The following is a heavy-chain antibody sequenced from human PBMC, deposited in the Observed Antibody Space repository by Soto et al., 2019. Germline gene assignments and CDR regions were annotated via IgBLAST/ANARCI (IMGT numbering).Heavy chain of an antibody. Sequence: PGGSLRLSCAASGFTFSSYVLRWVSQAPGMSLEGVAVISYDGSNKYYADSVKGRFTISRDNSKNTLYLQMNSLRAEDTAVYYRAKDEQSSGWYQGYYYGMDVWGQGTTVTVSS. J-gene: IGHJ6*02. D-gene: IGHD6-19*01. CDR3: AKDEQSSGWYQGYYYGMDV. CDR2: ISYDGSNK. V-gene: IGHV3-30*18. CDR1: GFTFSSYV.